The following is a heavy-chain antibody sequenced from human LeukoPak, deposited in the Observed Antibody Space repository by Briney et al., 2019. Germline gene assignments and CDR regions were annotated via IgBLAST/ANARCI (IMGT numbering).Heavy chain of an antibody. CDR3: ARGGGRYSVDY. CDR2: ISPNSGGT. CDR1: GYTFIDYY. D-gene: IGHD1-26*01. J-gene: IGHJ4*02. V-gene: IGHV1-2*02. Sequence: VASVKVSCKASGYTFIDYYMHWARQAPGQGLEWIGWISPNSGGTKYVQKFQGRVTMTRDTSITTVYMELSGLSFDDTAVYYCARGGGRYSVDYWGQGTLVIVSS.